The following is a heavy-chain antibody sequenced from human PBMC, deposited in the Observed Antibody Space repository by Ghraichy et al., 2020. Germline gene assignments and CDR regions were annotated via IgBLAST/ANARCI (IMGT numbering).Heavy chain of an antibody. D-gene: IGHD2-2*02. V-gene: IGHV3-11*06. J-gene: IGHJ5*02. Sequence: GGSLRLSCAASGFTFSDYYMSWIRQAPGKGLEWVSYISSSSSYTNYADSVKGRFTISRDNAKNSLYLQMNSLRAEDTAVYYCARADTRSSWFDPWGQGTLVTVSS. CDR2: ISSSSSYT. CDR1: GFTFSDYY. CDR3: ARADTRSSWFDP.